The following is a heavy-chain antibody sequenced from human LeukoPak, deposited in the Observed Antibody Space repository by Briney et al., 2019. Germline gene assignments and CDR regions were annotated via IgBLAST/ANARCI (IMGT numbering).Heavy chain of an antibody. CDR1: GFTLSRYD. CDR3: ARDRGYCSGGSCYSAFDY. V-gene: IGHV3-30*04. D-gene: IGHD2-15*01. J-gene: IGHJ4*02. Sequence: GRSLRLSCAASGFTLSRYDMHWVRQAPGKGLEWVAIISYDGSDKYYADSVKGRFTISRDNSKNTLYVQVNSLGPEDTALYYCARDRGYCSGGSCYSAFDYWGQGTLVTVSS. CDR2: ISYDGSDK.